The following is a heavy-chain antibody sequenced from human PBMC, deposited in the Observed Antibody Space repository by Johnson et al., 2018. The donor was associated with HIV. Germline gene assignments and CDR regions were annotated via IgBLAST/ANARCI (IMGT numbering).Heavy chain of an antibody. CDR1: GFTFSSYD. Sequence: VQLVESGGGVVQPGRSLRLSCAASGFTFSSYDMHWVRQATGKGLEWVSAIGTAGDTYYPGSVKGRFTISRENAKNSLYLQMNSLRAEDTAVYYCAKDSGANWNYGAFDIWGQGTRVTVSS. V-gene: IGHV3-13*01. CDR3: AKDSGANWNYGAFDI. D-gene: IGHD1-7*01. J-gene: IGHJ3*02. CDR2: IGTAGDT.